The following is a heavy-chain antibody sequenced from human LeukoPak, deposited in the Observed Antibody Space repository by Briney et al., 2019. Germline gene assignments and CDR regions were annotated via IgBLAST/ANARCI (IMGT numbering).Heavy chain of an antibody. Sequence: PSETLSLTCTVSGGSISSGGYYWSWIRQHPGKGLEWIGYIYYSGSTNYNPSLKSRVSISVDTSKNQFSLKLSSVTAADTAVYYCARGDPSRITMIVVPSRWFDPWGQGTLVTVSS. CDR2: IYYSGST. V-gene: IGHV4-61*08. CDR3: ARGDPSRITMIVVPSRWFDP. J-gene: IGHJ5*02. CDR1: GGSISSGGYY. D-gene: IGHD3-22*01.